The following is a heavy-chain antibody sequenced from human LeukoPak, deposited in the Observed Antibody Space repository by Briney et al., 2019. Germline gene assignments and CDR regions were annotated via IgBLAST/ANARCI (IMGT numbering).Heavy chain of an antibody. D-gene: IGHD6-6*01. CDR2: INHSGST. V-gene: IGHV4-34*01. J-gene: IGHJ4*02. CDR3: ARGEYPLNHTGYFDY. Sequence: PSETLSLTCAVYGGSFSGYYWSWIRQPPGKGLEWIGEINHSGSTNYNPSLKSRVTISVDTSKNQFSLKLSSVTAADTAVYYRARGEYPLNHTGYFDYWGQGTLVTVSS. CDR1: GGSFSGYY.